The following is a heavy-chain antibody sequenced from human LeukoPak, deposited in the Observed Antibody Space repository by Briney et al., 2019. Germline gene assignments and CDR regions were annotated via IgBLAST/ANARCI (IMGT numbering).Heavy chain of an antibody. CDR2: INSAGIST. CDR1: GFTFSSYW. CDR3: GRDIATAVDY. V-gene: IGHV3-74*01. Sequence: GGSLRLSCTASGFTFSSYWMHWVRQAPGKGLVWVSRINSAGISTNYADSMKGRFTISRDNAKNTLYLQMNSLRAEDTAIYYCGRDIATAVDYWGLGTLVTVSS. D-gene: IGHD6-13*01. J-gene: IGHJ4*02.